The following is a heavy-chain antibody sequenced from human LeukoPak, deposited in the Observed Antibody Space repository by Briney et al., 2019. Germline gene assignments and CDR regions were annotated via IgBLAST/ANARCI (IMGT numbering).Heavy chain of an antibody. CDR1: GGSFRGYE. CDR3: ARGSPKRITIFGVVTVLRYYFDY. J-gene: IGHJ4*02. V-gene: IGHV4-34*01. D-gene: IGHD3-3*01. Sequence: SETLSPTCAVYGGSFRGYEWTWIRQPPGKGRGGIGEINHSGSTNDNPSLKSRVTISVDTSKNQFSLKLSSVTAADTAVYYCARGSPKRITIFGVVTVLRYYFDYWGQGTLLTVSS. CDR2: INHSGST.